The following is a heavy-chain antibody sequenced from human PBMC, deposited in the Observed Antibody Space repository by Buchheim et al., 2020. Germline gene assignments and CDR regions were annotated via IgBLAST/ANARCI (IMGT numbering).Heavy chain of an antibody. D-gene: IGHD2-8*01. CDR3: ARHLMYNWFDP. J-gene: IGHJ5*02. CDR2: IYYSGST. Sequence: QMQLQESGPGLLRPSQTLSLTCTVSGGSISSSSYYWGWIRQPPGKGLEWIGSIYYSGSTYYNPSLKSRVTISVDTSKNQFSLKLSSVTAADTAVYYCARHLMYNWFDPWGQGTL. CDR1: GGSISSSSYY. V-gene: IGHV4-39*01.